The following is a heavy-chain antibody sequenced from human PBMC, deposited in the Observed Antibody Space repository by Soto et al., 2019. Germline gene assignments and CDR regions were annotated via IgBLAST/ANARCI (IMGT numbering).Heavy chain of an antibody. CDR2: IKEDGSEN. J-gene: IGHJ5*02. D-gene: IGHD3-16*02. V-gene: IGHV3-7*03. CDR3: ARYRSLDP. Sequence: GGALRRSGADAGFILRNYWMSWGRQAPGKGLQWGASIKEDGSENSFVAHVKGRFTISRETAKHSLYLQMNSPRPEDAAVYYCARYRSLDPWGQGILVTVSS. CDR1: GFILRNYW.